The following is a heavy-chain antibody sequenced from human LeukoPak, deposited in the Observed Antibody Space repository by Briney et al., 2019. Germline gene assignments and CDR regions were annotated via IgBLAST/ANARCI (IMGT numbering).Heavy chain of an antibody. J-gene: IGHJ4*02. CDR2: INPDSGFT. V-gene: IGHV1-2*02. D-gene: IGHD3-16*01. CDR1: GYKFTDDY. CDR3: APTAEAYTSWWKV. Sequence: EASVKVSSKASGYKFTDDYMHWVRQAPGQGLEFMGWINPDSGFTNYAQKFKGRVTMTRDTSISTAYLEVRSLTSDDTAVYYCAPTAEAYTSWWKVWGQGTLVTISS.